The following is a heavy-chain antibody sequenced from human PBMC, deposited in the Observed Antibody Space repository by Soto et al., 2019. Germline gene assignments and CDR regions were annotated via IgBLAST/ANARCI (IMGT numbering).Heavy chain of an antibody. CDR2: IWYDGSVK. CDR1: GFIFGTYG. Sequence: QVQLVESGGAVVQPGRSLRLSCAASGFIFGTYGMHWVRQDPGKGLEWVAGIWYDGSVKTYADSVKGRFSISRDNSQNTVYLQMNTLSAEDTAVYYCARADCGGQCPCDYWGQGTLVTVSS. CDR3: ARADCGGQCPCDY. D-gene: IGHD2-21*01. J-gene: IGHJ4*02. V-gene: IGHV3-33*01.